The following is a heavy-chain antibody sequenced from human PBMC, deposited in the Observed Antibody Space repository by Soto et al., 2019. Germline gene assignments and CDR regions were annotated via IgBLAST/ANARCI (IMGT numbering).Heavy chain of an antibody. Sequence: ASVKVSCRASGYTFTSYGISWVRQAPGQGLEWMGWISAYNGNTNYAQKLQGRVTMTTDTSTSTAYMELRSLRSDDTAVYYCARDYDFWSGYYLFDYWGQGTLVTVSS. D-gene: IGHD3-3*01. CDR2: ISAYNGNT. CDR1: GYTFTSYG. CDR3: ARDYDFWSGYYLFDY. V-gene: IGHV1-18*01. J-gene: IGHJ4*02.